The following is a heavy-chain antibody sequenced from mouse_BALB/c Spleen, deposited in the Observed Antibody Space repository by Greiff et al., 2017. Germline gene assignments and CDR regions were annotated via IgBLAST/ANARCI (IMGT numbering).Heavy chain of an antibody. CDR1: GFSLTSYG. D-gene: IGHD3-1*01. V-gene: IGHV2-2*02. Sequence: VMLVESGPGLVQPSQSLSITCTVSGFSLTSYGVHWVRQSPGKGLEWLGVIWSGGSTDYNAAFISRLSISKDNSKSQVFFKMNSLQANDTAIYYCARWGYGGYAMDYWGQGTSVTVSS. CDR3: ARWGYGGYAMDY. J-gene: IGHJ4*01. CDR2: IWSGGST.